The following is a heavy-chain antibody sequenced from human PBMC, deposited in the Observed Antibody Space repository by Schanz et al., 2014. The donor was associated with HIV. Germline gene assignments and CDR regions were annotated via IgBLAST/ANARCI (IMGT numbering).Heavy chain of an antibody. Sequence: QVQVVESGGGVVQPGRSLRLSCAASGFSFSSYVMHWVRQAPGKGLEWVAVIWYDGNSKYYADSVKGRFTISRDNSKNTLYLQMNSLRAEDTAVYYCAREVVEYYYDSSGYFDYWGQGTLVTVSS. CDR1: GFSFSSYV. V-gene: IGHV3-33*01. CDR3: AREVVEYYYDSSGYFDY. D-gene: IGHD3-22*01. J-gene: IGHJ4*02. CDR2: IWYDGNSK.